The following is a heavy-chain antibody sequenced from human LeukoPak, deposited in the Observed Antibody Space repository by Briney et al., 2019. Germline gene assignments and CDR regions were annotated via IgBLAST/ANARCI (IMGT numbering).Heavy chain of an antibody. Sequence: SETLSLTCTVSGGSISSYYWSWLRQPPGKGLEWVGYIYTSGSTNYNPSPKSRVTISVNTSKNQFSLKLSSVTAADTAVYYCARHKLTYDILTGGRGNWFDPWGQGTLVTVSS. J-gene: IGHJ5*02. CDR2: IYTSGST. D-gene: IGHD3-9*01. CDR3: ARHKLTYDILTGGRGNWFDP. V-gene: IGHV4-4*09. CDR1: GGSISSYY.